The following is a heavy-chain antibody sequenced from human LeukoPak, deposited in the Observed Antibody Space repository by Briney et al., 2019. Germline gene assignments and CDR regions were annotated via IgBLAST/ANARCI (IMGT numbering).Heavy chain of an antibody. D-gene: IGHD6-13*01. CDR1: GFTVSSYA. Sequence: GGSLRLSCAAYGFTVSSYAMHWVRKAQATGLEWVSVISYDGSNKYYADSVKGRFNISRDNSKNTLYLQMNSVRAEDTAVYYCARGIAPPTAYYYYGMDVWGQGTTVTVSS. J-gene: IGHJ6*02. V-gene: IGHV3-30-3*01. CDR3: ARGIAPPTAYYYYGMDV. CDR2: ISYDGSNK.